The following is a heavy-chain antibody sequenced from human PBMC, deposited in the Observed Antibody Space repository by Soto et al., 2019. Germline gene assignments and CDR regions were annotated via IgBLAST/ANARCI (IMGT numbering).Heavy chain of an antibody. J-gene: IGHJ4*02. CDR3: ASSGGSTSLGPFDY. CDR1: GFTFSSYA. Sequence: QTGGSLRLSCAASGFTFSSYAMHWVRQAPGKGLEWVAVISYDGSNKYYADSVKGRFTISRDNSKNTLYLQMNSLRAEDTAVYYCASSGGSTSLGPFDYWGQGTLVTVSS. CDR2: ISYDGSNK. D-gene: IGHD2-2*01. V-gene: IGHV3-30-3*01.